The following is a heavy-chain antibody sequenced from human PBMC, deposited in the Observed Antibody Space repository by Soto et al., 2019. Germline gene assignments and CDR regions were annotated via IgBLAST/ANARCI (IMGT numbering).Heavy chain of an antibody. J-gene: IGHJ4*02. CDR1: GGSISSSIYY. D-gene: IGHD6-19*01. CDR3: ARRLAVTGTLEYYFDY. V-gene: IGHV4-39*01. CDR2: VYYSGST. Sequence: QLQLQESGPRLVKPSETLSLTCTVSGGSISSSIYYWGWIRQPPGKGLEWIGNVYYSGSTYYNPSLQSRVTISVDTAQNQCSLRLNSVTASDTAVYYCARRLAVTGTLEYYFDYWGQGSLVTVSS.